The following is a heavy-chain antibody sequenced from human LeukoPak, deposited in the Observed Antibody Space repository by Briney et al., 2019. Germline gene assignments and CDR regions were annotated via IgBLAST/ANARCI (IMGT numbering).Heavy chain of an antibody. CDR1: GFTFSSHG. CDR3: AKGWFGEPLDY. V-gene: IGHV3-30*18. D-gene: IGHD3-10*01. Sequence: GGSLRLSCAASGFTFSSHGMHWVRQAPGKGLEWVAVISYDGSNKYYADSVKGRFTISRDHSKSTLYLQMNSLRAEDTAVYYCAKGWFGEPLDYWAREPWSPSPQ. CDR2: ISYDGSNK. J-gene: IGHJ4*02.